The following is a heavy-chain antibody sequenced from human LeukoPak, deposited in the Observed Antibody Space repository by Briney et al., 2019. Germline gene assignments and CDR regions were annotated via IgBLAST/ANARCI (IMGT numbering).Heavy chain of an antibody. Sequence: PGGSLRLSCAASGFTFDEYGMNWVRQAPGKGVEWVSGINWNGGSTGYAASVKGRFTISRDTAKNSLYLQMNSLRAEDTALYYCARAGNSIYYYFYMDVWGKGTTVTVS. CDR3: ARAGNSIYYYFYMDV. V-gene: IGHV3-20*04. J-gene: IGHJ6*03. CDR2: INWNGGST. D-gene: IGHD4-23*01. CDR1: GFTFDEYG.